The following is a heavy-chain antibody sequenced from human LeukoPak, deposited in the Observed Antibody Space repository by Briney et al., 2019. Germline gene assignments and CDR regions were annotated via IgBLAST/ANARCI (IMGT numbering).Heavy chain of an antibody. J-gene: IGHJ4*02. D-gene: IGHD6-19*01. CDR3: AAVISSGWYNY. V-gene: IGHV4-59*08. Sequence: SETLSLTCTVSRGSISSYYWSWVRQPPGKGLEWIGYIYYSGSTNYNPSLKSRVTISVDTSKNQFSLKLSSVTAADTAVYYCAAVISSGWYNYWGEGTLVTVSS. CDR2: IYYSGST. CDR1: RGSISSYY.